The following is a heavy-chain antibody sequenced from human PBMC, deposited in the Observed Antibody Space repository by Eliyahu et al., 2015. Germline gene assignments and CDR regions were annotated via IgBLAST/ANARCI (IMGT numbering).Heavy chain of an antibody. V-gene: IGHV3-21*01. D-gene: IGHD4-17*01. CDR2: ISSSSSYI. CDR3: ARSADGDYATGNWYFDL. Sequence: EVQLVESGGGLVKPGGSLRXSCAASGFXFSSXSXNWVRQAPGKGLGWVSSISSSSSYIYYADSVKGRFTISRDNAKNSLYLQMNSLRAEDTAVYYCARSADGDYATGNWYFDLWGRGTLVTVSS. CDR1: GFXFSSXS. J-gene: IGHJ2*01.